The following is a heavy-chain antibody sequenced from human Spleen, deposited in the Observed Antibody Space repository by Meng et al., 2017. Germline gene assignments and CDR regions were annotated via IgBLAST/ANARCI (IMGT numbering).Heavy chain of an antibody. Sequence: SETLSLTCTVSNGAINSYYWSWIRQPPGKGLEWIGYIYYTGTSNYNPSLKSRVTMSVDTSKNQFSLKLSSVTAADTAVYYCARGGFDWLRNGMDVWGQGTTVTVSS. CDR2: IYYTGTS. J-gene: IGHJ6*02. V-gene: IGHV4-59*01. D-gene: IGHD3-9*01. CDR1: NGAINSYY. CDR3: ARGGFDWLRNGMDV.